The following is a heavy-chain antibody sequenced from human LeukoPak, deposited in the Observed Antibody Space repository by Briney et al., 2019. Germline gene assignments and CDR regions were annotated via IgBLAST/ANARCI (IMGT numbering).Heavy chain of an antibody. CDR1: GFNFGSYS. D-gene: IGHD3-10*01. J-gene: IGHJ4*02. CDR2: ISADSATT. V-gene: IGHV3-23*01. CDR3: ARKSASGNYPLDY. Sequence: GGSLRLSCAASGFNFGSYSMTWVRQAPGKGLEWVSVISADSATTFYADSVKGRFTISRDNAKNTVFLQMSSLRAEDTALYYCARKSASGNYPLDYWGQGSLVTVSS.